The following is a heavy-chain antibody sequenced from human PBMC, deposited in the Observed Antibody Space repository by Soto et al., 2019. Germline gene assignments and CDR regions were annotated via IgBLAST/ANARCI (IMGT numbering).Heavy chain of an antibody. V-gene: IGHV3-7*01. CDR3: ASATSVGDY. D-gene: IGHD1-26*01. Sequence: EVQLVESGGDLVQPGGSLRLSCAASGFAFSGYWMSWVRQAPGKGLEGVANIKQDGSEKYYVDSVKGRFTISRDNAKNSLYLQMNSPRVEDTAVYYCASATSVGDYWGQGTLDTVSS. CDR1: GFAFSGYW. J-gene: IGHJ4*02. CDR2: IKQDGSEK.